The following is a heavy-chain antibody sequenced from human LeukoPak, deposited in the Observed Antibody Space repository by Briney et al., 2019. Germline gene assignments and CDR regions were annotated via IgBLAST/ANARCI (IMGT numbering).Heavy chain of an antibody. D-gene: IGHD1-1*01. V-gene: IGHV3-53*01. CDR2: IYSGGST. Sequence: ETLSLTCTVSGGSISSNSYYWGWIRQSPGKGLEWVSVIYSGGSTSYADSVKGRFTISRDNSKNTLYLQMNSLRAEDTAVYYCARDRGTWNDDGFDYWGQGTLVTVSS. J-gene: IGHJ4*02. CDR1: GGSISSNSYY. CDR3: ARDRGTWNDDGFDY.